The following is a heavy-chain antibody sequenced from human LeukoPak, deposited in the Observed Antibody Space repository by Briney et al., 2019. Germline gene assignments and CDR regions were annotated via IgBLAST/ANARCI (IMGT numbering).Heavy chain of an antibody. CDR2: ISYDGSNK. Sequence: QPGGSLRLSCAACGFTFSSYAMPWVRQAPGKGLEWVAVISYDGSNKYYADSVKGRFTISRDNSKNTLYLQMNSLRAEDTAVYYCARGNLVNDFWSGYTIGYWGQGTLVTVSS. V-gene: IGHV3-30-3*01. CDR3: ARGNLVNDFWSGYTIGY. D-gene: IGHD3-3*01. CDR1: GFTFSSYA. J-gene: IGHJ4*02.